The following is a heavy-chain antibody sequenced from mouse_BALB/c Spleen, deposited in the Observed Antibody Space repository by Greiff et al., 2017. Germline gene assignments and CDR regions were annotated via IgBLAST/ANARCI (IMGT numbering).Heavy chain of an antibody. CDR1: GFTFSSYG. J-gene: IGHJ4*01. CDR3: ARHLVTTVVGAMDY. D-gene: IGHD1-1*01. CDR2: ISSGGSYT. V-gene: IGHV5-6*01. Sequence: EVKLVESGGDLVKPGGSLKLSCAASGFTFSSYGMSWVRQTPDKRLEWVATISSGGSYTYYPDSVKGRFTISRDNAKNTLYLQMSSLKSEDTAMYYCARHLVTTVVGAMDYWGQGTSVTVSS.